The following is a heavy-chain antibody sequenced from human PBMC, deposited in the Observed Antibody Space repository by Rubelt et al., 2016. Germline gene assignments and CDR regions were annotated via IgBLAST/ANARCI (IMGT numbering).Heavy chain of an antibody. Sequence: QVQLQQWGAGLLKPSETLSLSCAVYGGSFSGYYWTWIRQPPGKGLAWIGEITHTGSTNYNPTLQSRVTISVDTSKNQFFLKLNSVAAADTAVYYCARGAGGGKSAGYWGQGTRVTVSS. V-gene: IGHV4-34*01. D-gene: IGHD4-23*01. J-gene: IGHJ4*02. CDR2: ITHTGST. CDR1: GGSFSGYY. CDR3: ARGAGGGKSAGY.